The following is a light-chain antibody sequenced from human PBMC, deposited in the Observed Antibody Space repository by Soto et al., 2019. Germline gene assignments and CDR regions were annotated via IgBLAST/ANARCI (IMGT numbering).Light chain of an antibody. V-gene: IGLV1-51*01. Sequence: QSVLTQPPSVSAAPGQRVTISCSGSSSNIGGNSVSWYQQLPGTAPKLIISEDSKRPSGVSYRFSGSKSGNTASLTISGLQTEDEAAYYCCSYAGTYVFGTGTRSPS. CDR3: CSYAGTYV. J-gene: IGLJ1*01. CDR2: EDS. CDR1: SSNIGGNS.